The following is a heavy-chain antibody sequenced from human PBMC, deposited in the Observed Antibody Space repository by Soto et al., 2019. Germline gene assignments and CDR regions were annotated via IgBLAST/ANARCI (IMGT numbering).Heavy chain of an antibody. D-gene: IGHD6-19*01. V-gene: IGHV1-69*06. J-gene: IGHJ6*02. CDR3: AGAGYSSGWYASGSYYYGMDV. Sequence: VASVKVSCKASGGTFSSYAISWVLQAPGQGLEWMGGIIPIFGTANYAQKFQGRVTITADKSTSTAYMELSSLRSEDTAVYYCAGAGYSSGWYASGSYYYGMDVWGQGTTVTVSS. CDR2: IIPIFGTA. CDR1: GGTFSSYA.